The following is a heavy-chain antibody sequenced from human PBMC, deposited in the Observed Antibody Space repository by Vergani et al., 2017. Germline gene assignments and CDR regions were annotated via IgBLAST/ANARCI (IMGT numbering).Heavy chain of an antibody. V-gene: IGHV4-31*03. CDR3: ARLKWTGTTTVVDY. Sequence: QVRLEESGPGLVKPSQTLSLTCTVSGGSIGSSGYYWSWIRQHPGKGLEWIGYIYYSGRADYNPSLKSRVTISADTSKNQFSLKVTSVTAADTAVYFCARLKWTGTTTVVDYWGQGTLVTVSS. J-gene: IGHJ4*02. D-gene: IGHD1-7*01. CDR1: GGSIGSSGYY. CDR2: IYYSGRA.